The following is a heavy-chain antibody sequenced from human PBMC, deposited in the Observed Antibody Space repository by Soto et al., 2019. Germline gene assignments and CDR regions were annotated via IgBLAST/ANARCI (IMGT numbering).Heavy chain of an antibody. CDR1: GFTFSSYG. CDR3: AKGPAIVLVPAAMNYCCGMDV. V-gene: IGHV3-30*18. Sequence: QVQLVESGGGVVQPGRSLRLSCAASGFTFSSYGMHWVRQAPGKGLEWVAVISYDGSNKYYADSVKGRFTISRDNSRNTLYLQMDSLRAEDTAVYYWAKGPAIVLVPAAMNYCCGMDVWGQGTTVTVSS. CDR2: ISYDGSNK. J-gene: IGHJ6*02. D-gene: IGHD2-2*01.